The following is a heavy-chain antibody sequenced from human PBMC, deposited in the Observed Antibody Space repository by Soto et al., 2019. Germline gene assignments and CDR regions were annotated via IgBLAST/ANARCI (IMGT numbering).Heavy chain of an antibody. CDR3: AKDWYYTLGY. CDR1: GFDLSNTW. D-gene: IGHD3-3*01. Sequence: GGSLILSCAACGFDLSNTWIHWGRQVSGKGLVWVSRINSDGSSITYADSVKGRFTISRDNAKNTLQLQMSSLRVDATAVYYCAKDWYYTLGYLGQGTPVT. CDR2: INSDGSSI. V-gene: IGHV3-74*01. J-gene: IGHJ4*02.